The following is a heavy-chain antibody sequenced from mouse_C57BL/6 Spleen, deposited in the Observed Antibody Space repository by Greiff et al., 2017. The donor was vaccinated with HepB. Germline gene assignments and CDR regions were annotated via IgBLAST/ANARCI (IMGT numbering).Heavy chain of an antibody. J-gene: IGHJ2*01. CDR2: INYDGSST. D-gene: IGHD4-1*01. Sequence: EVQVVESEGGLVQPGSSMKLSCTASGFTFSDYYMAWVRQVPEKGLEWVANINYDGSSTYYLDSLKSRFIISRDNAKNSLYLQMSSLKSEDTATYYCAKMGNWDEGAFDYWGQGTTLTVSS. CDR3: AKMGNWDEGAFDY. V-gene: IGHV5-16*01. CDR1: GFTFSDYY.